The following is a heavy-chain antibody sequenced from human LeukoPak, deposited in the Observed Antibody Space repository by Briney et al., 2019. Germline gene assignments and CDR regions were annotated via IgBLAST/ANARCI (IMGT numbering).Heavy chain of an antibody. CDR2: IYSGGST. D-gene: IGHD1-26*01. CDR1: GFTVSSNY. J-gene: IGHJ4*02. CDR3: ATQWELNTKLTDY. Sequence: GGSLRLSCAASGFTVSSNYMSWVRQAPGKGQEWVSVIYSGGSTYYADSVKGRFTISRDNSKNTLYLQMNSLRAEDTAVYYCATQWELNTKLTDYWGQGTLVTVSS. V-gene: IGHV3-53*01.